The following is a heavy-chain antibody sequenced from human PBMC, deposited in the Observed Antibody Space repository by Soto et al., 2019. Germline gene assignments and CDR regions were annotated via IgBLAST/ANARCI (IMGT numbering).Heavy chain of an antibody. J-gene: IGHJ5*02. CDR2: IYYSGST. V-gene: IGHV4-39*01. CDR3: ARRERAAGTDWWFDP. CDR1: GGSISSSSFH. Sequence: QLQLQESGPGLVKPSETLSLTCTVSGGSISSSSFHWGWIRQPPGKGLEWIGSIYYSGSTYYSPSLKXRXTXXVDTSKNQFSLKRSSVTAADTAVYYCARRERAAGTDWWFDPWGQGTLVTVSS. D-gene: IGHD6-13*01.